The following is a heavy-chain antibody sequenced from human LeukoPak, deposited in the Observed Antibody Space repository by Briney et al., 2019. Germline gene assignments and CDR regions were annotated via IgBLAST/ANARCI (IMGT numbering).Heavy chain of an antibody. CDR1: GLTVSRNY. Sequence: GGSLRLSCAASGLTVSRNYMSWVRQAPGKGLESVSVIYSGGRTYYADSVRGRFTISRDNSKNTLYLQMNSLRVEDTAVYYCAKAYSSGWYDYWGQGTLVTVSS. V-gene: IGHV3-53*01. D-gene: IGHD6-19*01. J-gene: IGHJ4*02. CDR3: AKAYSSGWYDY. CDR2: IYSGGRT.